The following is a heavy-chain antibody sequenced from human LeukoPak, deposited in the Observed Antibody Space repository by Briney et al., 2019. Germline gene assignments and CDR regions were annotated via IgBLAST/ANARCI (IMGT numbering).Heavy chain of an antibody. CDR3: ARGLLRGGDHPGD. CDR1: GGTLRDSV. V-gene: IGHV1-69*04. J-gene: IGHJ4*02. CDR2: IIPGLGMI. D-gene: IGHD4-17*01. Sequence: ASVKVSCKASGGTLRDSVITWVRQAPGQGLEWMGRIIPGLGMINYAQKIQGRVTITADKSTGTAYMELTSLRSEDTAVYYCARGLLRGGDHPGDWGQGTLVSVSS.